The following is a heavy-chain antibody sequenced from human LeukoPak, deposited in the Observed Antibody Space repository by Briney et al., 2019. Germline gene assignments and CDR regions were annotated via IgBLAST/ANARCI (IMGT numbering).Heavy chain of an antibody. Sequence: ASVKVSCKASGYTFTGYYMHWVRQAPGQGLEWMGWINPNSGGTNYAQKFQGRVTMTRDTSISTAYMELSRLRSDDTAVYYCARMITYYYDSSGYYKTTTGGYFDYWGQGTLVTVS. CDR2: INPNSGGT. CDR3: ARMITYYYDSSGYYKTTTGGYFDY. J-gene: IGHJ4*02. CDR1: GYTFTGYY. V-gene: IGHV1-2*02. D-gene: IGHD3-22*01.